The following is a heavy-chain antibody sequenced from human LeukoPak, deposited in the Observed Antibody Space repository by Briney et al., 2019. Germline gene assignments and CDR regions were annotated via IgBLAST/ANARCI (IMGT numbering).Heavy chain of an antibody. Sequence: GSLRLSCTTSGFTFGDYAMTWFRQAPGKGLEWIGNSGNSNYNPSLKSRVAISIDTSKNQFALKLSSVTAADTAVYYCARQSATARPFRNWGQGTLVTVSS. J-gene: IGHJ4*01. CDR2: SGNS. D-gene: IGHD6-6*01. CDR3: ARQSATARPFRN. CDR1: GFTFGDYA. V-gene: IGHV4-34*01.